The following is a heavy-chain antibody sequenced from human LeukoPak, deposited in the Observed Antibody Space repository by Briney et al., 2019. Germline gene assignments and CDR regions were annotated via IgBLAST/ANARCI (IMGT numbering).Heavy chain of an antibody. CDR2: ISNSGDST. J-gene: IGHJ4*02. CDR3: VKDGTGCGGDCYSAF. Sequence: PGGSLRLSCAASGFTVSDYGMSWVRQTPGKSLEWVSSISNSGDSTYYADSVKGRVTISRDNSKNTLYLQMNSLRGEDTAVYYCVKDGTGCGGDCYSAFWGQGTLLTVSS. V-gene: IGHV3-23*01. CDR1: GFTVSDYG. D-gene: IGHD2-21*02.